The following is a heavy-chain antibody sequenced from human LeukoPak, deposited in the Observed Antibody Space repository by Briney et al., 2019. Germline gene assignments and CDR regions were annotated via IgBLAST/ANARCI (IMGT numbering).Heavy chain of an antibody. CDR2: INSDGSST. CDR1: GFTFSSYW. J-gene: IGHJ6*02. CDR3: ARDQVSGSYFGYYYYGVDV. V-gene: IGHV3-74*01. D-gene: IGHD1-26*01. Sequence: GGSLRLSCAASGFTFSSYWMHWVRQAPGKGLVWVSRINSDGSSTSYADSVKGRFTISRDNAKNTLYLQMNSLRAEDTAVYYCARDQVSGSYFGYYYYGVDVWGQGTTVTVSS.